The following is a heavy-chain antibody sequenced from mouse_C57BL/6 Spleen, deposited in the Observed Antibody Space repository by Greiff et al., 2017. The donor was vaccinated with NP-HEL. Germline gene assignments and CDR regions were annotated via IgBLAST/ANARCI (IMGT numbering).Heavy chain of an antibody. V-gene: IGHV1-81*01. J-gene: IGHJ4*01. D-gene: IGHD1-1*01. CDR3: ARNYGSSYYAMDY. Sequence: QVQLQQSGAELARPGASVKLSCKASGYTFTSYGISWVKQRTGQGLEWIGEIYPRSGNTYYNEKFKGKVTLTADKSSSTAYMEIRSLTSDDSAVYFCARNYGSSYYAMDYWGQGTSVTVSS. CDR1: GYTFTSYG. CDR2: IYPRSGNT.